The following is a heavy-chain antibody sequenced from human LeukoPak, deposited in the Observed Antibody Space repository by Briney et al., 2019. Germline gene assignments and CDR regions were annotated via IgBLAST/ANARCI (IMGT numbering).Heavy chain of an antibody. CDR1: GFTFDDYA. CDR3: AKGGDDGSGYYRLAYFDY. V-gene: IGHV3-9*01. Sequence: PGGSLRLSCAASGFTFDDYAMHWVRQAPGKGLEWVSGISWNSGSIGYADSVKGRFTISRDNAKNSLYLQMNSLRAEDTALYYCAKGGDDGSGYYRLAYFDYWGQGTLVTVSS. D-gene: IGHD3-22*01. CDR2: ISWNSGSI. J-gene: IGHJ4*02.